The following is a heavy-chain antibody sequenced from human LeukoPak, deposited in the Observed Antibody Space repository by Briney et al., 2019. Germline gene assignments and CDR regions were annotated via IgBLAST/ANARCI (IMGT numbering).Heavy chain of an antibody. CDR3: ARYGDYHFDY. V-gene: IGHV4-30-4*01. CDR1: GGSISSGDYY. Sequence: SETLSPTCTVSGGSISSGDYYWSWIRQPPGKGLEWIGYIYYSGSTYYNPSLKSRVTTSVDTSKNQFSLKLSSVTAADTAVYYCARYGDYHFDYWGQGTLVTVSS. J-gene: IGHJ4*02. CDR2: IYYSGST. D-gene: IGHD4-17*01.